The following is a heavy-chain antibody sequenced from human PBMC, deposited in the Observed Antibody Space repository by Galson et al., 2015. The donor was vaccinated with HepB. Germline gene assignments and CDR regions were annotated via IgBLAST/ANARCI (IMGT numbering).Heavy chain of an antibody. D-gene: IGHD3-3*01. CDR3: ARDITIFGVVIHAFDI. CDR2: INPSGGST. V-gene: IGHV1-46*01. CDR1: GYTFTSYY. J-gene: IGHJ3*02. Sequence: SVKVSCKASGYTFTSYYMHWVRQAPGQGLEWMGIINPSGGSTSYAQKFQGRVTMTRDTSTSTVCMELSSLRSEDTAVYYCARDITIFGVVIHAFDIWGQGTMVTVSS.